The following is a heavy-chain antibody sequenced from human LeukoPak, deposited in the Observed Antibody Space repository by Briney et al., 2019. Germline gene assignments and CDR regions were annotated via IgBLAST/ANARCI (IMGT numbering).Heavy chain of an antibody. CDR1: QFIFSTYA. D-gene: IGHD3-3*01. J-gene: IGHJ4*02. CDR3: AKETALVGGHSAIFDH. Sequence: PGGSLRLSCAASQFIFSTYAMSWVRQPPGKGLEWVSGITSSGGSTYYADSVRGRFTISRDNSKNTLSLQMNSLRVEDTAVYYCAKETALVGGHSAIFDHWGQGTLVTVSS. CDR2: ITSSGGST. V-gene: IGHV3-23*01.